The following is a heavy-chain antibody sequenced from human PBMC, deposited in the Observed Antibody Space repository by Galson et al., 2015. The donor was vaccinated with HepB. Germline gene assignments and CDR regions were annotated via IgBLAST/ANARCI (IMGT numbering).Heavy chain of an antibody. J-gene: IGHJ3*02. CDR2: IIPIFGTA. CDR1: GGTFSSYA. V-gene: IGHV1-69*13. D-gene: IGHD2-2*02. Sequence: SVKVSCKASGGTFSSYAISWVRQAPGQGLEWMGGIIPIFGTANYAQKFQGRVTITADESTSTAYMELSSLRSEDTAVYYCARAGLSCSSTSCYIGVFAFDIWGQGTMVTVSS. CDR3: ARAGLSCSSTSCYIGVFAFDI.